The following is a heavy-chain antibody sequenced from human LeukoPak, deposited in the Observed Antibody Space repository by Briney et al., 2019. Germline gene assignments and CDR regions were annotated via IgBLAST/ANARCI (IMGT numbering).Heavy chain of an antibody. J-gene: IGHJ6*03. Sequence: KTGGSLRLSCAASGFTFSNYWMHWVRQAPGKGLVWVSRINSDGINTSYADSVKGRFTISRDNSKNTLYLQMNSLRAEDTAVYYCAKWTTQDDYYYYYYMDVWGKGTTVTISS. V-gene: IGHV3-74*01. D-gene: IGHD4-17*01. CDR1: GFTFSNYW. CDR3: AKWTTQDDYYYYYYMDV. CDR2: INSDGINT.